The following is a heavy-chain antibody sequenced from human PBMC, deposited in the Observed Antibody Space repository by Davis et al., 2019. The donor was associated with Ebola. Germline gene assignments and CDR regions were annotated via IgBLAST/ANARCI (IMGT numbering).Heavy chain of an antibody. CDR1: GFTLSGYD. D-gene: IGHD6-19*01. CDR2: IWDDGINK. Sequence: GGSLRLSCAASGFTLSGYDMNWVRQAPGKGLQWVAVIWDDGINKYYADSVKGRFTISRDNSKNTLYLQMNSLRAEDTAVYYCATTPQYSSGQNKPFDYWGQGTLVTVSS. J-gene: IGHJ4*02. CDR3: ATTPQYSSGQNKPFDY. V-gene: IGHV3-33*01.